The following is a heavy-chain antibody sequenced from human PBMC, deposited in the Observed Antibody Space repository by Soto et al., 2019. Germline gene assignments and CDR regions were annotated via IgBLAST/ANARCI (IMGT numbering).Heavy chain of an antibody. CDR1: GFIFDDYA. Sequence: EVQLVESGGGLAQPGRSLRLSCAASGFIFDDYAMHWVRQAPGRGLEWVSGISSNSGSIGYADSVKGRFTISRDNAKNSLSLQMNSLRAEDTAFYYCAKDIVGRYHDSGGYVDYWGQGTLVTVSS. V-gene: IGHV3-9*01. CDR3: AKDIVGRYHDSGGYVDY. CDR2: ISSNSGSI. J-gene: IGHJ4*02. D-gene: IGHD3-22*01.